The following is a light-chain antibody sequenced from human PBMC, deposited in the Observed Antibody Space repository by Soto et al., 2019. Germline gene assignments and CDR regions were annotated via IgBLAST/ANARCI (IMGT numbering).Light chain of an antibody. J-gene: IGKJ5*01. CDR1: QSVSSY. V-gene: IGKV3-11*01. CDR2: DAS. Sequence: EILLTQCPATLSLSPGERATLSCRASQSVSSYLAWYQQKPGKAPRLLIYDASNRATGIPARFSGSGYGTDFTLTISGLEPQDFAVYYCQQRYSWTITFGHGTRLEIK. CDR3: QQRYSWTIT.